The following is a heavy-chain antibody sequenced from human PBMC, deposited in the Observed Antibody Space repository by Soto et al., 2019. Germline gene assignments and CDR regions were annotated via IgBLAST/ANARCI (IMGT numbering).Heavy chain of an antibody. D-gene: IGHD2-2*01. J-gene: IGHJ2*01. CDR2: IASTSWNI. V-gene: IGHV3-48*02. CDR1: GFTFRGYS. CDR3: ASGPSAAATLSYWYFDL. Sequence: EVQLVEPGGGLVLPGGSLRLYCAASGFTFRGYSMNWVRQAPGQGLEWVSYIASTSWNIYYADTVKGRFTISRDNAKNSLYLQMNSLRDEYSSVYYSASGPSAAATLSYWYFDLWGRGTLVTVSS.